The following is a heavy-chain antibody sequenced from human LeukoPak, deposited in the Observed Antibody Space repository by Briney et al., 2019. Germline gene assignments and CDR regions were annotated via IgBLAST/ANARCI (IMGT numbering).Heavy chain of an antibody. CDR2: ISGSGGST. V-gene: IGHV3-23*01. J-gene: IGHJ4*02. D-gene: IGHD3-9*01. Sequence: PGGSLRLSCAASGFTFSSYAMSWVRQAPGKGLEWVSAISGSGGSTYYADSVKGRFTISRDNSKNTLYLQMNSLRAEDTAVYYCAKGPDHYDILTGDQGQQGDYWGQGTLVTVSS. CDR3: AKGPDHYDILTGDQGQQGDY. CDR1: GFTFSSYA.